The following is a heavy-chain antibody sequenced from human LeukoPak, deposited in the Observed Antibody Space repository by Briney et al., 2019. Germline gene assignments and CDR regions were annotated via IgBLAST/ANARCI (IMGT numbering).Heavy chain of an antibody. CDR3: VRDWAPASMQAAPFDC. CDR2: ISGSDGSSDGST. Sequence: GGSLRLSCAASGFTFSSNAMSWVRQAPGKGLEWVSSISGSDGSSDGSTYYADSVKGRFTISRDNSKNTLYLQMNSLRAEDTAVYYCVRDWAPASMQAAPFDCWGQGTLVTVSS. J-gene: IGHJ4*02. D-gene: IGHD2/OR15-2a*01. CDR1: GFTFSSNA. V-gene: IGHV3-23*01.